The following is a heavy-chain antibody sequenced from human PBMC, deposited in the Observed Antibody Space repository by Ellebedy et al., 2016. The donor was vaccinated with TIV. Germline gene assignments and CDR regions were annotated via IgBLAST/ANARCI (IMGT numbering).Heavy chain of an antibody. CDR3: ARGDAILPLSDFDY. V-gene: IGHV1-18*01. CDR1: GYSFTSYD. J-gene: IGHJ4*02. Sequence: ASVKVSXKASGYSFTSYDITWVRQAPGQGLEWMGWISTHNGNTNYAQNFQGRVTMTADTSTSTVYLELRGLRDDDTAVYYCARGDAILPLSDFDYWGQGTLVTVSS. D-gene: IGHD2-2*01. CDR2: ISTHNGNT.